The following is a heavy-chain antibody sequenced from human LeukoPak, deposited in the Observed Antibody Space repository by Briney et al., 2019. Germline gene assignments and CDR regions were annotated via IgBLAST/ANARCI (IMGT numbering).Heavy chain of an antibody. CDR2: INPNNGDT. Sequence: ASVKDSCKASGYTFTDYYMHWVRQAPGQGLEWMGWINPNNGDTNYVQRFQCRVTMTRDTSNSTAYLELSSLRSDDTAVYYCARELTYSSAWIDYWGQRTLVTVSS. J-gene: IGHJ4*02. D-gene: IGHD6-19*01. CDR3: ARELTYSSAWIDY. CDR1: GYTFTDYY. V-gene: IGHV1-2*02.